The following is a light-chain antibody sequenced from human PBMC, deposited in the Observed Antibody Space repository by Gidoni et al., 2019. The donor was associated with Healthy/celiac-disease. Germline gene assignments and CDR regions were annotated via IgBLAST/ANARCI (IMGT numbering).Light chain of an antibody. J-gene: IGKJ1*01. CDR2: GAT. Sequence: EIVMTPSPATLSVSPGERATLSCRASQSVSSNFAWYQQKPGQAPRLLIYGATTRATGIPARFSGSGSGKEFTLTISSLQSEDFAVYYCQQYNNWPLTFGQGTKVEIK. CDR1: QSVSSN. CDR3: QQYNNWPLT. V-gene: IGKV3-15*01.